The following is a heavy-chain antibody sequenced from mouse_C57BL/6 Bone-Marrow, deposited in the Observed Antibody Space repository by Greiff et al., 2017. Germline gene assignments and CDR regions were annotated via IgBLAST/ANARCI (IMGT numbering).Heavy chain of an antibody. D-gene: IGHD4-1*01. V-gene: IGHV1-81*01. J-gene: IGHJ2*01. CDR3: SCPTGADD. Sequence: VQLQQSGAELARPGASVKLSCKASGYTFTSYGISWVKQRTGQGLEWIGEIYPRSGNTYYNEQFKGKDTLTADKSSSTAYMELRSLTSEDSAVYFGSCPTGADDGGQGTTLTVSS. CDR1: GYTFTSYG. CDR2: IYPRSGNT.